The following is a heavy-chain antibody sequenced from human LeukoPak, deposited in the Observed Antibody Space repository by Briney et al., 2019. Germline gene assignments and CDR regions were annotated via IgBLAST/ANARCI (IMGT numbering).Heavy chain of an antibody. Sequence: PSETLSLTCTVSGGSISSYYWSWIRQPPGKGLEWIGYIYYSGSTNYNPSLKSRVTISVDTSKNQFSLKLSSVTAADTAVYYCARGGIAQIDYWGQGTLVTVSS. J-gene: IGHJ4*02. V-gene: IGHV4-59*01. D-gene: IGHD6-13*01. CDR1: GGSISSYY. CDR2: IYYSGST. CDR3: ARGGIAQIDY.